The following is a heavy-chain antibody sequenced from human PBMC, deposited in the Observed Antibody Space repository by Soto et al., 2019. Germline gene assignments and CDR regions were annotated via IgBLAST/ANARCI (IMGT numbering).Heavy chain of an antibody. CDR3: VRENYYYGKDV. J-gene: IGHJ6*02. V-gene: IGHV3-66*01. CDR1: GFDASVNY. CDR2: INNGGST. Sequence: VGSLRLSCAASGFDASVNYMTWVRQAPGKGLEWVSAINNGGSTFYADSVKGRFTISRDDSKNTLYLQMNSLRVEDTAMYYCVRENYYYGKDVWGQGTAVTVSS.